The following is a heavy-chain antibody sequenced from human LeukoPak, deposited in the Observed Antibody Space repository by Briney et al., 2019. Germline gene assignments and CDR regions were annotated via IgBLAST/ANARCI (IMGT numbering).Heavy chain of an antibody. D-gene: IGHD5-12*01. J-gene: IGHJ4*02. CDR1: GFSFSSDW. V-gene: IGHV3-7*01. CDR3: ARDVRWLRFVFDH. Sequence: GGSLRLSCAASGFSFSSDWMSWVRQAPGKGLEWVANIRRDGSQKYYVDSVKGRFTISRDNADNSLYLHMNSLRDEDTAVYYCARDVRWLRFVFDHWGQGIPVTVSS. CDR2: IRRDGSQK.